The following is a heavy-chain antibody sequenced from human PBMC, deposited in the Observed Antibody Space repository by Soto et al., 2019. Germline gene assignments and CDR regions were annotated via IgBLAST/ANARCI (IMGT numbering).Heavy chain of an antibody. CDR3: ARDHTPLNSSSWYIWFDP. J-gene: IGHJ5*02. CDR1: GGSFSGYY. V-gene: IGHV4-34*01. CDR2: INHSGST. D-gene: IGHD6-13*01. Sequence: PSETLSLTCAVYGGSFSGYYWSWIRQPPGKGLEWIGEINHSGSTNYNPSLKSRVIISVDTSKNQFSLKLSSVTAADTAVYYCARDHTPLNSSSWYIWFDPWGQGTLVTVSS.